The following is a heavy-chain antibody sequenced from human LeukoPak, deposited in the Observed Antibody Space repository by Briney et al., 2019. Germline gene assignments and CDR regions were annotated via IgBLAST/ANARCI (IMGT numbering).Heavy chain of an antibody. CDR3: GRVIAGAIDY. CDR2: INLDGSER. J-gene: IGHJ4*02. Sequence: PGGSLRLSCAASGFTFSSYWMSWVRQAPGKGLEWMANINLDGSERFYVDFVKGRFTISRDNADNSMYPQMNSLRAEDTAVYYCGRVIAGAIDYWGQGTLVTISS. D-gene: IGHD6-13*01. CDR1: GFTFSSYW. V-gene: IGHV3-7*01.